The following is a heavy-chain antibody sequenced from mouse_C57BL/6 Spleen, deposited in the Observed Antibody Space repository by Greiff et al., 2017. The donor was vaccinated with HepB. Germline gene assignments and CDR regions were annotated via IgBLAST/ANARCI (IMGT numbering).Heavy chain of an antibody. CDR2: IYPGDGDT. CDR3: ARGDYYDSSYGYFDV. D-gene: IGHD1-1*01. J-gene: IGHJ1*03. V-gene: IGHV1-82*01. Sequence: QVQLQQSGPELVKPGASVKISCKASGYAFSSSWMNWVKQRPGKGLEWIGRIYPGDGDTNYNGKFKGKSTLTAEKAYSTAYMQLSSLTSEDSAVYFCARGDYYDSSYGYFDVWGTGTTVTVSS. CDR1: GYAFSSSW.